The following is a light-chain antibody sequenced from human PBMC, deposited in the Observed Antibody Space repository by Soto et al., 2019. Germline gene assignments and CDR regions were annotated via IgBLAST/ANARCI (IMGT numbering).Light chain of an antibody. V-gene: IGKV3-15*01. J-gene: IGKJ4*01. Sequence: EIVMTQSPATLSVSPGERATLSCRASQSLSSNLVWYQQKPGQAPRLLIYGASTRATGIPARFSGSGSGTEFTLTISSLQSADFAVYYCQQYNDWPRRLTFGGGTKVEIK. CDR2: GAS. CDR3: QQYNDWPRRLT. CDR1: QSLSSN.